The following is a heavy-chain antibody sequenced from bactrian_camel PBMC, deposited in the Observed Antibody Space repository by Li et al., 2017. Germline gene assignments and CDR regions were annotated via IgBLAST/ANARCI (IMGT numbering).Heavy chain of an antibody. Sequence: QLVESGGGSVQAGGYLRLSCVVSGVTSSIKSIGWVKAREGVAAIYTAYGFDGTRYADSVKGRFTIAQDSASSTVHLQMNSLKPENTAMYYCALGRSCTLTRANVYPHWGQGTQVTVS. CDR2: AYGFDGT. CDR3: ALGRSCTLTRANVYPH. D-gene: IGHD1*01. CDR1: GVTSSIKS. J-gene: IGHJ4*01. V-gene: IGHV3S9*01.